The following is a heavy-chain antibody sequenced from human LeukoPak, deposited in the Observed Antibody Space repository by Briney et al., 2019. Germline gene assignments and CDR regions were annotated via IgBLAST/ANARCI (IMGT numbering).Heavy chain of an antibody. CDR1: GYTFTGYY. Sequence: ASVKVSCKASGYTFTGYYMHWVRQAPGQGLEWMGWINPNSGGTNYAQKFQGRVTMTRDTSISTAYMELSRLRSDDTAVYYCARDPSFFMIVVPYFGYWGQGTLVTVSS. V-gene: IGHV1-2*02. D-gene: IGHD3-22*01. CDR2: INPNSGGT. CDR3: ARDPSFFMIVVPYFGY. J-gene: IGHJ4*02.